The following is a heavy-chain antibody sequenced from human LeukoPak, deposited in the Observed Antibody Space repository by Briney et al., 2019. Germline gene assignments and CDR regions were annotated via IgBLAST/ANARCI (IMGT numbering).Heavy chain of an antibody. V-gene: IGHV4-38-2*02. CDR2: IYHSGST. CDR1: GYSISSGYY. J-gene: IGHJ5*02. Sequence: PSETLSLTCTVSGYSISSGYYWGWIRQPPGKGLEWIGSIYHSGSTYYNPPLKSRVTISVDTSKNQFSLKLSSVTAADTAVYYCARDILTAQIFDPWGQGTLVTVSS. D-gene: IGHD3-9*01. CDR3: ARDILTAQIFDP.